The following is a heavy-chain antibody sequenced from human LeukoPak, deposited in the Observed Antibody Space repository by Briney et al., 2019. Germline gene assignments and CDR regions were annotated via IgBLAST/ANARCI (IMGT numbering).Heavy chain of an antibody. D-gene: IGHD2-15*01. CDR2: INSDGSST. J-gene: IGHJ5*02. V-gene: IGHV3-74*01. Sequence: PGGSLRLSCAASGFTFSSYWMHWVRQAPGKGLVWVSRINSDGSSTSYADSVKGRFTISRDNSKNTLYLQMNNLRAEDTAVYYCAGRLYCSGGSCYSDWFDPWGQGTLATVSS. CDR1: GFTFSSYW. CDR3: AGRLYCSGGSCYSDWFDP.